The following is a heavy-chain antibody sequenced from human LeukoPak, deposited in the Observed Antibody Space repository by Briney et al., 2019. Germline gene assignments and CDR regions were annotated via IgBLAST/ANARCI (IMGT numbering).Heavy chain of an antibody. V-gene: IGHV3-23*01. CDR3: AKGYYGSGSYGWFDP. CDR1: GFTFSSSG. CDR2: ISGSGDRT. D-gene: IGHD3-10*01. J-gene: IGHJ5*02. Sequence: QPGGSLRLSCAASGFTFSSSGMIWVRQAPGKGLEWVSAISGSGDRTYHADSVKGRFTISSDNSKNTLYLHMNSLRAEDTAVYYCAKGYYGSGSYGWFDPWGQGTLVTVSS.